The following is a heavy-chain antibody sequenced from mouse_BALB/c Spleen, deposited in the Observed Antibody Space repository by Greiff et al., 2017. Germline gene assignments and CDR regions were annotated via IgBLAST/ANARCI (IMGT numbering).Heavy chain of an antibody. D-gene: IGHD1-1*01. J-gene: IGHJ2*01. CDR1: GYTFTSYW. CDR3: TRGGLYYGSSYDYFDY. Sequence: VQLQQSGTVLARPGASVKMSCKASGYTFTSYWMHWVKQRPGQGLEWIGAIYPGNSDTSYNQKFKGKAKLTAVTSTSTAYMELSSLTNEDSAVYYCTRGGLYYGSSYDYFDYWGQGTTLTVSS. V-gene: IGHV1-5*01. CDR2: IYPGNSDT.